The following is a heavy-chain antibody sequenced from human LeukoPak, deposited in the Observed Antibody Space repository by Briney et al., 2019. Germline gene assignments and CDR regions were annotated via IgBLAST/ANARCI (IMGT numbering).Heavy chain of an antibody. J-gene: IGHJ4*02. V-gene: IGHV4-61*01. CDR2: IYYSGST. D-gene: IGHD2-2*01. CDR1: GGSVSSGSYY. Sequence: SETLSLTCTVSGGSVSSGSYYWSWMRQPPGKGLEWIGYIYYSGSTNYNPSLKSRVTISVDTSKNQFSLKLSSVTAADTAVYYCASMPVLGGYYFDYWGRGTLVTVSS. CDR3: ASMPVLGGYYFDY.